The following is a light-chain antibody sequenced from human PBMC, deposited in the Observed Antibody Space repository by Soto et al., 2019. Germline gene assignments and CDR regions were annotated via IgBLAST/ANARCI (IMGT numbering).Light chain of an antibody. V-gene: IGKV1-39*01. CDR2: AAS. J-gene: IGKJ4*01. CDR3: QQSCSTPLT. Sequence: DIQLTQSPSSLSAYVGGRVTITCRASQRISAYLNWYQQKPGKAPKLLIYAASSLQSGVPSRFSGSGSGTDFTLTISSLQPEDFATYYCQQSCSTPLTFGGGTKVDNK. CDR1: QRISAY.